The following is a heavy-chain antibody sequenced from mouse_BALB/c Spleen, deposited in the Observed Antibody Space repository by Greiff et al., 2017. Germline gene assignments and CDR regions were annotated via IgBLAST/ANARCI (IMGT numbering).Heavy chain of an antibody. V-gene: IGHV3-2*02. CDR3: ARSPITTVVATNYFDY. CDR2: ISYSGST. CDR1: GYSITSDYA. D-gene: IGHD1-1*01. Sequence: EVQGVESGPGLVKPSQSLSLTCTVTGYSITSDYAWNWIRQFPGNKLEWMGYISYSGSTSYNPSLKSRISITRDTSKNQFFLQLNSVTTEDTATYYCARSPITTVVATNYFDYWGQGTTLTVSS. J-gene: IGHJ2*01.